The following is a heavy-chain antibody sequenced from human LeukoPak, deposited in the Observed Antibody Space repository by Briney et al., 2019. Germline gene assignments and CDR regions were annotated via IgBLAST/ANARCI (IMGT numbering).Heavy chain of an antibody. D-gene: IGHD1-26*01. J-gene: IGHJ4*02. Sequence: PSETLSLTCAVSGCSISRSNWWRCVRQPPGKGLEWIGEIYHSGSTNYNPALKSRVTISVDTSKNQFSLKLSSVTAADTAVYYGARQRGMWDSFDYWGQGTLVTVSS. V-gene: IGHV4-4*02. CDR1: GCSISRSNW. CDR2: IYHSGST. CDR3: ARQRGMWDSFDY.